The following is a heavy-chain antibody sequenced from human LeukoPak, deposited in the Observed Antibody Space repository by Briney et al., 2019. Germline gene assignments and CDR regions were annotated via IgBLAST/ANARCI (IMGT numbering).Heavy chain of an antibody. D-gene: IGHD5-18*01. CDR3: ARENVDTVMGFDY. CDR1: GFTVSSNY. Sequence: PGGSLRLSCAASGFTVSSNYMSWVRQAPGKGLEWVSVIYSGGSTYYAGSVKGRFTFYRDNSKNKLHLQMNSLRVEDTAVYYCARENVDTVMGFDYWGQGTLVTVSS. CDR2: IYSGGST. J-gene: IGHJ4*02. V-gene: IGHV3-66*01.